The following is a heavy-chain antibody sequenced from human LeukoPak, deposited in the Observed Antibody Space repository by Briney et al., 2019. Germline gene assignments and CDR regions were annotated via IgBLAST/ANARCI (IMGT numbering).Heavy chain of an antibody. V-gene: IGHV4-30-4*08. D-gene: IGHD3-9*01. CDR1: GGSISSGGYY. J-gene: IGHJ6*02. CDR2: IYYSGST. Sequence: SQTLSLTCTVSGGSISSGGYYWSWIRQHPGKGLEWIGYIYYSGSTYYNPSLKSRIVISEDTSKNQFSLKLTSVTAADTAVYFCARDRWSYDLLTGDYYYYGMDVWGQGTTVTVSS. CDR3: ARDRWSYDLLTGDYYYYGMDV.